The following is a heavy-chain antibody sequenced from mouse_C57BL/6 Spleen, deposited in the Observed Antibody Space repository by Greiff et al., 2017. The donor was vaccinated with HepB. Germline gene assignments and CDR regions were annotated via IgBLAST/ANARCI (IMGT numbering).Heavy chain of an antibody. D-gene: IGHD1-1*01. Sequence: QVQLKQSGAELVKPGASVKISCKASGYAFSSYWMNWVKQRPGKGLEWIGQIYPGDGDTNYNGKFKGKATLTADKSSSTAYMQLSSLTSEDSAVYFCARGPYYGSSYLYWYFDVWGTGTTVTVSS. J-gene: IGHJ1*03. CDR1: GYAFSSYW. CDR2: IYPGDGDT. V-gene: IGHV1-80*01. CDR3: ARGPYYGSSYLYWYFDV.